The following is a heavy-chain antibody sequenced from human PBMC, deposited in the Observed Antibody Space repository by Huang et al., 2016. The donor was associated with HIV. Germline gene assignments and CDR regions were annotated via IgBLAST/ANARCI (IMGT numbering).Heavy chain of an antibody. CDR3: ARGGSGYDY. Sequence: EVQLVQSGGGLVQPGKSLTLSCAGSGFKFDFYWISWVRQAQGKGLEWVTKIREDGGERHDGGTVKGRFTISRDNAKNSVYLQMDSLRVDDTAVYFCARGGSGYDYWGQGSLVTVSS. CDR2: IREDGGER. D-gene: IGHD5-12*01. J-gene: IGHJ4*02. V-gene: IGHV3-7*01. CDR1: GFKFDFYW.